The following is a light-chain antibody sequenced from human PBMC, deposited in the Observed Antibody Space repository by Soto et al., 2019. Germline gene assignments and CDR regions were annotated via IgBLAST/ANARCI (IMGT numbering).Light chain of an antibody. CDR2: AAS. CDR1: QGISSY. Sequence: IQVTQAPSSLSASVGDRVTITFRASQGISSYLAWYQQRPGKAPKLLIYAASTLQSGVPSRFSGSGSGTDFTLTISGLQSEDFATYYCQQSDSTPTFGQGTRLEIK. CDR3: QQSDSTPT. J-gene: IGKJ5*01. V-gene: IGKV1-8*01.